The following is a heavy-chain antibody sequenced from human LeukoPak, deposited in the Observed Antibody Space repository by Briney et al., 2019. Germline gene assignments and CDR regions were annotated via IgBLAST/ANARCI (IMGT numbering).Heavy chain of an antibody. J-gene: IGHJ4*02. Sequence: GGSLRLSCTASGFDFSNSFMSWVRQAPGKGQEWISYISSRSTTIYYADSVKGRFTISRDNGKNTVYLQMNNLRVDDAAVFYCGKGSLAVAATPLDFWGQGTLVTVSS. V-gene: IGHV3-11*01. D-gene: IGHD6-19*01. CDR3: GKGSLAVAATPLDF. CDR2: ISSRSTTI. CDR1: GFDFSNSF.